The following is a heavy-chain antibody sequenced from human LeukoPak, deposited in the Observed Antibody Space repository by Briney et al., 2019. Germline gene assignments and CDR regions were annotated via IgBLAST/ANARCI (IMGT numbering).Heavy chain of an antibody. D-gene: IGHD6-19*01. CDR1: GFIFSSYA. Sequence: GGSLRLSCAASGFIFSSYAMSWVRQAPGKGLEWVSAISGSGGSTYYADSVKGRFTISRDNSKNTLYLQMNSLRAEDTAVYYCAKGSIAVAGYAAFDYWGQGTLVTVSS. CDR2: ISGSGGST. CDR3: AKGSIAVAGYAAFDY. V-gene: IGHV3-23*01. J-gene: IGHJ4*02.